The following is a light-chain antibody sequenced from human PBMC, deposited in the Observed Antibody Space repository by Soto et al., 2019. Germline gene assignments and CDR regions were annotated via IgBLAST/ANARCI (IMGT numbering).Light chain of an antibody. CDR3: TSYTSSGTYV. CDR1: SSDVGAYNY. Sequence: LTQPASMSGSPGQSITISCTGTSSDVGAYNYVSWYQQHPGEAPKFMIFDVSNRPSGVSNRFSGSKSGNTASLTISGLQAEDEADYYCTSYTSSGTYVFGTGTKVTVL. J-gene: IGLJ1*01. CDR2: DVS. V-gene: IGLV2-14*01.